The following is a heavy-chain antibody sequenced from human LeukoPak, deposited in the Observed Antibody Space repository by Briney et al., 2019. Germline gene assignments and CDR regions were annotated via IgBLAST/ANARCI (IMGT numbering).Heavy chain of an antibody. CDR2: IWYDESNK. J-gene: IGHJ6*02. D-gene: IGHD6-13*01. CDR1: GFTFSSYG. Sequence: GGSLRLSCAASGFTFSSYGMHWVRQAPGKGLEWVAVIWYDESNKYYADSVKGRFTISRDNSKNTLYLQMNSLRAEDTAVYYCARDGGYSSSWYSTNHAYYGMDVWGQGTTVTVSS. V-gene: IGHV3-33*01. CDR3: ARDGGYSSSWYSTNHAYYGMDV.